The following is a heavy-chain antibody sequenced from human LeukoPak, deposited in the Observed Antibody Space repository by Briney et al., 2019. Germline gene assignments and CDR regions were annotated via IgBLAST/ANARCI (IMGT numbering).Heavy chain of an antibody. CDR3: ARVVVSGYLVWFDP. CDR2: IYYSGST. CDR1: GDSISSTTYY. V-gene: IGHV4-61*05. J-gene: IGHJ5*02. D-gene: IGHD3-22*01. Sequence: SSETLSLTCTVSGDSISSTTYYWGWIRQPPGKGLEWIGYIYYSGSTNYNPSLKSRVTISVDTSKNQFSLKLSSVTAADTAVYYCARVVVSGYLVWFDPWGQGTLVTVSS.